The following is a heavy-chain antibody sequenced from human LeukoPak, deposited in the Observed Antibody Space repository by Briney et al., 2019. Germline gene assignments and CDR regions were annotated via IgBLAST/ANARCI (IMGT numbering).Heavy chain of an antibody. D-gene: IGHD2-2*01. J-gene: IGHJ3*02. CDR1: GGTFSSYA. Sequence: SVKVSCKASGGTFSSYAISWVRQAPGQGLEWMGGIIPIFDTANYAQKFQGRVTITADKSTSTAYMELSSLRSEDTAVYYCARGVVRRAFDIWGQGTMVTVSS. V-gene: IGHV1-69*06. CDR3: ARGVVRRAFDI. CDR2: IIPIFDTA.